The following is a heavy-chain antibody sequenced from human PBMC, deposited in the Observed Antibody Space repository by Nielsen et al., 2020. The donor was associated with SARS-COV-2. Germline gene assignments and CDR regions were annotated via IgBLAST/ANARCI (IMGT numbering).Heavy chain of an antibody. CDR3: THDIGDV. J-gene: IGHJ6*02. Sequence: SLKISCAASGFTFDDYAMHWVRQAPGKGLEWVSGISWNSGSIGYADSVKGRFTISRDNAKNSLYLQMNSLKTEDTAVYYCTHDIGDVWGQGTTVTVSS. V-gene: IGHV3-9*01. CDR1: GFTFDDYA. CDR2: ISWNSGSI.